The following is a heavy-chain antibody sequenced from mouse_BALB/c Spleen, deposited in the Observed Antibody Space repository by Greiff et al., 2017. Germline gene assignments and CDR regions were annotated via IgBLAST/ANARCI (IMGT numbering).Heavy chain of an antibody. Sequence: DVHLVESGGGLVQPGGSLKLSCAASGFTFSSYTMSWVRQTPEKRLEWVAYISNGGGSTYYPDTVKGRFTISRDNAKNTLYLQMSSLKAEDTAMYYCARGTALFDYWGQGTTLTVSS. V-gene: IGHV5-12-2*01. CDR3: ARGTALFDY. CDR1: GFTFSSYT. D-gene: IGHD1-2*01. CDR2: ISNGGGST. J-gene: IGHJ2*01.